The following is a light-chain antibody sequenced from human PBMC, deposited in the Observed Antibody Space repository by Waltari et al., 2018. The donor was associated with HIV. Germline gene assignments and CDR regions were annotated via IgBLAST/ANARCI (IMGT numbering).Light chain of an antibody. J-gene: IGKJ1*01. CDR1: QSVSSSY. CDR3: QQYGSSLTWT. V-gene: IGKV3-20*01. Sequence: EIVLTQSPGTLSLSPGERATLSCRASQSVSSSYLAWYQQKPGQAPRLLIYGASSRATGIPDRFSGSGSGTDFTLTISRLEPEDFVVYYCQQYGSSLTWTFGHGTKVEIK. CDR2: GAS.